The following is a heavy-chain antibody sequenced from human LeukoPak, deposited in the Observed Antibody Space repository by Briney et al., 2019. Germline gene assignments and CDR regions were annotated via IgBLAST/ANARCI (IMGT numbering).Heavy chain of an antibody. V-gene: IGHV3-30*04. J-gene: IGHJ4*02. CDR3: AREGLRGWGFFDY. CDR1: GFTFSSYA. CDR2: ISYDGSNK. Sequence: GGSLRLSCAASGFTFSSYAMHWVRQAPGKGLEWVAVISYDGSNKYYADSVKGRFTISRDNSKNTLYLQMNSLRAEDTAVYYCAREGLRGWGFFDYWGQGTLVTVSS. D-gene: IGHD5-12*01.